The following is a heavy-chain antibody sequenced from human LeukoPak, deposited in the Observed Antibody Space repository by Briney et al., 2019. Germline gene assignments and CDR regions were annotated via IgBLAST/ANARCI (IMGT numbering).Heavy chain of an antibody. D-gene: IGHD2-15*01. Sequence: ASVKVSCKASGYTFTNYAISWVRQAPGQGLEWMGWISAYNDNTNYAQKFQGRVTTTTDTSTTTAYLELRSLRSDDTAVYYCARAPMAVATRVDYWGQGTLVTVSS. V-gene: IGHV1-18*01. CDR1: GYTFTNYA. CDR3: ARAPMAVATRVDY. CDR2: ISAYNDNT. J-gene: IGHJ4*02.